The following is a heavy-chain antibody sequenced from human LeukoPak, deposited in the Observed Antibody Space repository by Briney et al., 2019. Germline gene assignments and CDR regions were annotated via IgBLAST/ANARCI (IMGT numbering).Heavy chain of an antibody. CDR2: INPNSGGT. CDR1: GYTFTGYY. D-gene: IGHD1-26*01. V-gene: IGHV1-2*02. J-gene: IGHJ5*02. Sequence: ASVKVSCKASGYTFTGYYMHWVRQGPGQGLEWMGWINPNSGGTNYAQKFQGRVTMTRDTSISTAYMELSRLRSDDTAVYYCARGYPTTRSSIDVDPWGQGTLVTVS. CDR3: ARGYPTTRSSIDVDP.